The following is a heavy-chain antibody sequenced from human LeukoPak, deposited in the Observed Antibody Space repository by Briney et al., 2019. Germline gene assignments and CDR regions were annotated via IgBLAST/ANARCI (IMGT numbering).Heavy chain of an antibody. D-gene: IGHD4-17*01. Sequence: PSETLSLTCTVSGGSISSYYWSWIRQPPGKGLEWIGYIYYSGSTNYNPSLKSRVTISVDTSKNQFSLKLSSVTAADTAVYYCARRTVTVTNFDYWGQGTLVTVSS. CDR3: ARRTVTVTNFDY. J-gene: IGHJ4*02. V-gene: IGHV4-59*08. CDR2: IYYSGST. CDR1: GGSISSYY.